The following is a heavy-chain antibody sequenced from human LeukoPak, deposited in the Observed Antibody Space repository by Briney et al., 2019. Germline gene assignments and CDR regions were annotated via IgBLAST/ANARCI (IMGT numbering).Heavy chain of an antibody. CDR3: TRQEWFGELSSY. D-gene: IGHD3-10*01. CDR1: GFTFSGSA. J-gene: IGHJ4*02. CDR2: IRSKANSYAT. Sequence: QTGGSLRLSCAASGFTFSGSAMHWVRQASGKGLEWVGRIRSKANSYATAYAASVKGRFTISRDDSKNTAYLQTNSLKTEDTAVYYCTRQEWFGELSSYWGQGTLVTVSS. V-gene: IGHV3-73*01.